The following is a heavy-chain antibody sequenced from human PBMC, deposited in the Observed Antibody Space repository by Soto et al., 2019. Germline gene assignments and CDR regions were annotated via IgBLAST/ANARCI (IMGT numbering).Heavy chain of an antibody. CDR2: IIPIFGTA. J-gene: IGHJ5*02. Sequence: GASVKVSCKASGGTFSSYAISWVRQAHGQELEWMGGIIPIFGTANYAQKFQGRVTITADESTSTAYMELSSLRSEDTAVYYCARATGHDIVLVPAAIPRWFDPWGQGTLVTVSS. CDR1: GGTFSSYA. V-gene: IGHV1-69*13. CDR3: ARATGHDIVLVPAAIPRWFDP. D-gene: IGHD2-2*01.